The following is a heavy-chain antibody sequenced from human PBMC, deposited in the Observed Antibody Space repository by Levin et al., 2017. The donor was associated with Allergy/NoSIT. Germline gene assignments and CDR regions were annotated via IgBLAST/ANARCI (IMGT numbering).Heavy chain of an antibody. CDR1: GFTFGDYA. J-gene: IGHJ6*02. Sequence: GESLKISCTASGFTFGDYAMSWFRQAPGEGLGWGGFIRSKAYGGTTDYAASVKGIFTISRDDSKSIAYLQMNSLKTEATAVYYCTRGGYSSSWSKIPFYGMDVWGQGTTVTVS. CDR2: IRSKAYGGTT. D-gene: IGHD6-13*01. V-gene: IGHV3-49*03. CDR3: TRGGYSSSWSKIPFYGMDV.